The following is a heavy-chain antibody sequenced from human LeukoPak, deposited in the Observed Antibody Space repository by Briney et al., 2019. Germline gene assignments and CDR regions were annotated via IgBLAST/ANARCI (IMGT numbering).Heavy chain of an antibody. CDR1: GGSINGYY. CDR3: AKQPAATAAFDI. CDR2: IYYTGGET. Sequence: PSETLSLTCTVSGGSINGYYWSWTRQPPGRGLEWIGYIYYTGGETNYNASLKSRLTLSGDTSKNQFSLILTSVTAADTVVYYCAKQPAATAAFDIWAQGTMVTVSS. D-gene: IGHD5-18*01. J-gene: IGHJ3*02. V-gene: IGHV4-59*08.